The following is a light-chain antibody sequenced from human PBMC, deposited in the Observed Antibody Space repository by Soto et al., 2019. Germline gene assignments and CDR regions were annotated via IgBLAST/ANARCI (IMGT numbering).Light chain of an antibody. J-gene: IGLJ1*01. Sequence: QSVVTQSPSASGTPGQTITISCSGSSSNIGSNAVYWYQQLSGSAPKLLMHSNDQRPSGVPDRFSGSRSGTSASLAVSGLRSEDEADYFCSAWDDSLGGYVFGPGTKVTVL. CDR1: SSNIGSNA. CDR2: SND. CDR3: SAWDDSLGGYV. V-gene: IGLV1-47*02.